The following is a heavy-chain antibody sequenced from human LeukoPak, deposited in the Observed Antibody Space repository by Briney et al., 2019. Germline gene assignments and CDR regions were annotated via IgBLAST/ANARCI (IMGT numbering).Heavy chain of an antibody. J-gene: IGHJ4*02. D-gene: IGHD5-24*01. CDR2: ISYDGSNK. CDR1: GFTFSSYG. Sequence: SGGSLRLSCAASGFTFSSYGMHWVRQAPGKGLEWVAVISYDGSNKYYADSVKGRFTISRDNSKNTLYLQMNSLRAEDTAVYYCAKGGGGVATINFDYWGQGTLVTVSS. V-gene: IGHV3-30*18. CDR3: AKGGGGVATINFDY.